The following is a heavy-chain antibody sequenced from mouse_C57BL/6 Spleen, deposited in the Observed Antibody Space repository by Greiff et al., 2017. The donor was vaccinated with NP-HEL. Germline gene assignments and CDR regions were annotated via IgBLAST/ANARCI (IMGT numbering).Heavy chain of an antibody. J-gene: IGHJ2*01. CDR3: ARRGTTVVDKDY. Sequence: QVQLQQSGAELVKPGASVKISCKASGYAFSSYWMHWVKQRPGKGLEWIGQIYPGDGDTNYNGKFKGKATLTADQSSSTAYMQPSSLTSEDSAVDYCARRGTTVVDKDYWGQGTTLTVSS. D-gene: IGHD1-1*01. CDR1: GYAFSSYW. V-gene: IGHV1-80*01. CDR2: IYPGDGDT.